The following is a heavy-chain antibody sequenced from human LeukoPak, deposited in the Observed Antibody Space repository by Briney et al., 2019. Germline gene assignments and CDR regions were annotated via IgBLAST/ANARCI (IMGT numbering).Heavy chain of an antibody. CDR3: TYTSSSGVVY. Sequence: GGSLRLSCAASGFTFSVSAIYWVRQASGKGLEWIGRIRNKANNYATAYAASVKGRFTISREDSKNTAYLQMNSLKTEDTAVYYCTYTSSSGVVYWGQGALVTVSS. CDR1: GFTFSVSA. CDR2: IRNKANNYAT. D-gene: IGHD6-6*01. V-gene: IGHV3-73*01. J-gene: IGHJ4*02.